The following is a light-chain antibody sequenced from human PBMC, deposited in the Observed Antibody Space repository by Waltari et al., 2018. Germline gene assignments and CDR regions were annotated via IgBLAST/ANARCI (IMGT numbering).Light chain of an antibody. CDR2: QDS. J-gene: IGLJ3*02. Sequence: SYQLTQPPSVSVSPGQTASLTCPGEKLGANFACWSQQKPGQSPVLVIYQDSKRPSGIPERFSGSNSGNTATLTISETQAMDEADYYCQAWDSSTAWVFGGGTKLTVL. CDR1: KLGANF. V-gene: IGLV3-1*01. CDR3: QAWDSSTAWV.